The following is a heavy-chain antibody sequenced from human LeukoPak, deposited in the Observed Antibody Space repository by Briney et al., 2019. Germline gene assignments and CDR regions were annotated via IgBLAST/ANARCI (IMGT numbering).Heavy chain of an antibody. CDR2: VNHSGST. CDR3: ARLTGTTLWGYGMDV. Sequence: PSETLSLTCVVYGRSFLAYYWRWVRQPPGKGLEGIGEVNHSGSTNYSPSLKSRVTISVDTSKNQFSLKLTSVTAADTAVYFCARLTGTTLWGYGMDVWGKGTTVTVSS. J-gene: IGHJ6*04. V-gene: IGHV4-34*01. CDR1: GRSFLAYY. D-gene: IGHD1-20*01.